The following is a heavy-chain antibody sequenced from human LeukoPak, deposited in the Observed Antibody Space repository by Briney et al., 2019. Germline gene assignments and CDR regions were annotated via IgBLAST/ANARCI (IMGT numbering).Heavy chain of an antibody. CDR3: ARESRGTRYFDRLPLPYNWFDP. D-gene: IGHD3-9*01. J-gene: IGHJ5*02. Sequence: GASVKVSCKASGGTFSSYAISWVRQAPGQGLEWMGGIIPIFGTANYAQKFQGRVTITTDESTSTAYMELSSLRSEDTAVYYCARESRGTRYFDRLPLPYNWFDPWGQGTLVTVSS. CDR1: GGTFSSYA. CDR2: IIPIFGTA. V-gene: IGHV1-69*05.